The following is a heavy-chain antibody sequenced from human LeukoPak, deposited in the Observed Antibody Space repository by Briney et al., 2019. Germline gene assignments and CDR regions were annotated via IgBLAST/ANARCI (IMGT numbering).Heavy chain of an antibody. J-gene: IGHJ4*02. CDR3: ARTIAVAGHFDY. Sequence: ASVKVSCKASGYTFTGYYMHWVRQAPGQGREWMGWINPNSGGTNYAQKFQGRVTMTRDTSISTAYMELSRLRSDDTAVYYCARTIAVAGHFDYWGQGTLVTVSS. CDR2: INPNSGGT. D-gene: IGHD6-19*01. V-gene: IGHV1-2*02. CDR1: GYTFTGYY.